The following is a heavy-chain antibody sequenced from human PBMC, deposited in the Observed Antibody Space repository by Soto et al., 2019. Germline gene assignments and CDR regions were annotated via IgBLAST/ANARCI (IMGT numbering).Heavy chain of an antibody. V-gene: IGHV3-49*03. CDR3: SRVRPNYDILTGYYIEPYYYSGMDV. Sequence: GGSLRLSCTASGFTFGDYTMSWFRQAPGTGLEWLGFIRRKAYGGTTEDAASVKGRFTISRDDSKNIAYLQMNSLKTEDTAVYYCSRVRPNYDILTGYYIEPYYYSGMDVWVQGTTVTVSS. J-gene: IGHJ6*02. D-gene: IGHD3-9*01. CDR2: IRRKAYGGTT. CDR1: GFTFGDYT.